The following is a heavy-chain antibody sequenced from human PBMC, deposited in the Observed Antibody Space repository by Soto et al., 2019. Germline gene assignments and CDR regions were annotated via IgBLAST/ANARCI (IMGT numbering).Heavy chain of an antibody. D-gene: IGHD6-13*01. CDR3: ARGGGSSWSTGV. CDR1: GGSFSGYY. Sequence: QVQLQQWGAGLLKPSETLSLTCAVYGGSFSGYYWSWIRQPPGKGLEWIGEINHSGSTNYNPSLKSRVTISVDTAKNQFSLKLSSVTAADTAVYYCARGGGSSWSTGVWGKGTTVTVSS. J-gene: IGHJ6*04. V-gene: IGHV4-34*01. CDR2: INHSGST.